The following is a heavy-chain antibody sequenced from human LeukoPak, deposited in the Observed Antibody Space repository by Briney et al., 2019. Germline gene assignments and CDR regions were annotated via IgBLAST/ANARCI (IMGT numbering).Heavy chain of an antibody. J-gene: IGHJ4*02. CDR1: GFTFSSYW. CDR3: ARGYGSGSYTPTKN. CDR2: IKHGASEK. D-gene: IGHD3-10*01. V-gene: IGHV3-7*04. Sequence: PGGSLRLSCAASGFTFSSYWMSWVRQAPGKGLEWVANIKHGASEKYYVDSVEGRFTISRDDAKNSLYLEMNSLRVEDTAVYYCARGYGSGSYTPTKNWGQGTLVTVSS.